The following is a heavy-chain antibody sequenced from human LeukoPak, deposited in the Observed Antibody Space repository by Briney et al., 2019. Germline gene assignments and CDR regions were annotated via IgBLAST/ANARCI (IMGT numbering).Heavy chain of an antibody. CDR2: IKQDGSEK. D-gene: IGHD3-10*01. CDR1: GFTFSSYW. J-gene: IGHJ4*02. CDR3: ARESITLVRGNTGFDY. V-gene: IGHV3-7*05. Sequence: PGGSLRLSCAASGFTFSSYWMSWVRQAPGKGLEWVANIKQDGSEKYYVDSVKGRFTISRDNAKNSLYLQMNSLRAEDTAVYYCARESITLVRGNTGFDYWGQGTLVTVSS.